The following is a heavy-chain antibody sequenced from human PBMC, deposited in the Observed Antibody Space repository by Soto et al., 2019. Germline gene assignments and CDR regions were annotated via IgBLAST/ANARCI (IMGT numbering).Heavy chain of an antibody. Sequence: QVQLVQSGVEVKKPGASVKVSCKASGYTFTSYGISWVRQAPGQGLEWMGWISAYNGNTNYAQKLQGRVTMTTDTSTSTAYMELRSLRSDDTAVYYCARVQDFHSSSSPRPRGGDYWGQGTLVTVSS. V-gene: IGHV1-18*01. CDR3: ARVQDFHSSSSPRPRGGDY. D-gene: IGHD6-6*01. CDR2: ISAYNGNT. CDR1: GYTFTSYG. J-gene: IGHJ4*02.